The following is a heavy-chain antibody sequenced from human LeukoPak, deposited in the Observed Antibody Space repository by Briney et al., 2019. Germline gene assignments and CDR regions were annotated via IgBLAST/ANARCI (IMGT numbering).Heavy chain of an antibody. CDR2: IYYSRST. CDR1: GGSISNYY. V-gene: IGHV4-59*01. D-gene: IGHD5-24*01. CDR3: ARGDGYNWEFYFDY. J-gene: IGHJ4*02. Sequence: PSETLSLTCTVSGGSISNYYWTWIRQPPGKGLEWIGYIYYSRSTNYNPSLKSRVTISLDTSKNQFSLKLTSVTAADTALYYYARGDGYNWEFYFDYWGQGTLVTVSS.